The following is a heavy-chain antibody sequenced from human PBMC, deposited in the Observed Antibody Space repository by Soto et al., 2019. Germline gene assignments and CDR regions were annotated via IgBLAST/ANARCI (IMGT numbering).Heavy chain of an antibody. CDR1: GFTFSTFV. CDR3: AVHLGENYYTMDV. D-gene: IGHD3-10*01. V-gene: IGHV3-23*01. J-gene: IGHJ6*02. CDR2: ITGSGKSA. Sequence: EVQLLESGGGWVQPGGSLRLTCAGYGFTFSTFVLTWVRQVPGEGLEGISSITGSGKSAYYADTVKGRVAISRDNSKNTLYLQIPCLGVDDTPVYHCAVHLGENYYTMDVWGQGTTVTVSS.